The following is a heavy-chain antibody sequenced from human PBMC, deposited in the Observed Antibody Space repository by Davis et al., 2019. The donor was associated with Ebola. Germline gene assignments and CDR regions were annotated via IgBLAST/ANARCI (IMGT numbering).Heavy chain of an antibody. CDR3: ATIQNLIWSGNYYYYYGMDV. J-gene: IGHJ6*04. CDR1: GFTFSSYA. V-gene: IGHV3-30*04. Sequence: GESLKISCAASGFTFSSYAMHWVRQAPGKGLEWVAVISYDGSNKYYADSVKGRFTISRDNSKNTLYLQMNSLRAEDTALYYCATIQNLIWSGNYYYYYGMDVWGKGTTVTVSS. D-gene: IGHD3-3*01. CDR2: ISYDGSNK.